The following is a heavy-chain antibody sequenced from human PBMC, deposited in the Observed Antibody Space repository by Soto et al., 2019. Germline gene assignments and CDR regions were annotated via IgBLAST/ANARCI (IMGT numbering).Heavy chain of an antibody. Sequence: PSETLSLTCTVSGGSISSSSYYWGWIRQPPGKGLEWIGSIYYSGSTYYNPSLKSRVTISVDTSKNQFSLKLSSVTAADTAVYYCARSSIAALPYHYYMDVWGKGTTVTVSS. CDR2: IYYSGST. CDR1: GGSISSSSYY. V-gene: IGHV4-39*01. CDR3: ARSSIAALPYHYYMDV. J-gene: IGHJ6*03. D-gene: IGHD6-6*01.